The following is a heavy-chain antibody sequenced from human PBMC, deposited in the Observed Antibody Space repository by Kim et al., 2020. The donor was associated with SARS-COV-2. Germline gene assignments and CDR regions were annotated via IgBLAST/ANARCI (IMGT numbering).Heavy chain of an antibody. CDR2: ISGSGGST. V-gene: IGHV3-23*01. CDR1: GFTFSSYA. Sequence: GGSLRLSCAASGFTFSSYAMSWVRQAPGKGLEWVSAISGSGGSTYYADSVKGRFTISRDNSKNTLYLQMNSLRAEDTAVYYCAKDPSFTSMVHYYYYGMDVWGQGTTVTVSS. J-gene: IGHJ6*02. CDR3: AKDPSFTSMVHYYYYGMDV. D-gene: IGHD3-10*01.